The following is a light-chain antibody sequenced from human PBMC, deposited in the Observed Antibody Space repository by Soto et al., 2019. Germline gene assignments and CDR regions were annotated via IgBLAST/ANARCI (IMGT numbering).Light chain of an antibody. CDR1: QSVSDNY. V-gene: IGKV3-20*01. Sequence: EIVLTQSPGTLSLSPGERATLACRASQSVSDNYLAWYQQTPGQAPRLLIFGASNRAAGTPDRFSGSGSGTDFSLTISRLEPGDFAVYYCQQYGGSSWTFGQGTKVEIK. CDR3: QQYGGSSWT. J-gene: IGKJ1*01. CDR2: GAS.